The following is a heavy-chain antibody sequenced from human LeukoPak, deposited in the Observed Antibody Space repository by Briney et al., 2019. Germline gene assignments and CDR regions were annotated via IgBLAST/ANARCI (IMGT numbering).Heavy chain of an antibody. Sequence: ASVKASCKASGYTFTGYYMHWVRQAPGQGLEWMGWINPNSGGTNYAQKFQGRVTMTRDTSISTAYMELSRLRSDDTAVYYCARGGLVVRATNDYWGQGTLVTVSS. J-gene: IGHJ4*02. D-gene: IGHD2-15*01. CDR2: INPNSGGT. CDR3: ARGGLVVRATNDY. CDR1: GYTFTGYY. V-gene: IGHV1-2*02.